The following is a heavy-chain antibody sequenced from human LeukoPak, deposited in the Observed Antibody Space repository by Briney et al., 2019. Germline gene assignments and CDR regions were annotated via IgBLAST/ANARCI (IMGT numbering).Heavy chain of an antibody. CDR2: INWNGGST. CDR1: GFTFDDYG. J-gene: IGHJ4*02. CDR3: ARHTDIVVVPAALNY. Sequence: GGSLRISCAASGFTFDDYGMSWVRQGPGKGLEWLSGINWNGGSTGYADSVTGRFTVSRDNAKNSLYLHMHSLRVEDTAFYYCARHTDIVVVPAALNYWGQGTLVTVSS. V-gene: IGHV3-20*04. D-gene: IGHD2-2*01.